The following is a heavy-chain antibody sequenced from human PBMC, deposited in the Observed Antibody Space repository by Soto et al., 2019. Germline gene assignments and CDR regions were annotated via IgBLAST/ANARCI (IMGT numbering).Heavy chain of an antibody. V-gene: IGHV4-39*01. CDR3: ARPYEHSYSNYVFDY. CDR2: IYYGGST. CDR1: GGSISSSTYY. Sequence: QLQLQESGPGLVKPSETLSLTCTVSGGSISSSTYYWGWIRQPPGKGLEWIGSIYYGGSTYYNPSLKSRVTISVDTSKNQFSLKLSSVTAADTAVYYCARPYEHSYSNYVFDYWGQGTLVAVSS. J-gene: IGHJ4*02. D-gene: IGHD4-4*01.